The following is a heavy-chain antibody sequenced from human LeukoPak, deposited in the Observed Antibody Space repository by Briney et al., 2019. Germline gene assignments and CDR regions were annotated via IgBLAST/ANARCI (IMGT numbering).Heavy chain of an antibody. CDR2: ISGSSDAT. J-gene: IGHJ4*02. CDR3: AKDMVRGYYFDC. CDR1: GFTFSTYG. Sequence: GGTLRLSCAASGFTFSTYGMSWVRQAPGKGLEWVSAISGSSDATFYADSVKGRFTVSRDNSKNTLYLQMNSLRAEDTAVYFCAKDMVRGYYFDCWGQGTLITVSS. V-gene: IGHV3-23*01. D-gene: IGHD3-10*01.